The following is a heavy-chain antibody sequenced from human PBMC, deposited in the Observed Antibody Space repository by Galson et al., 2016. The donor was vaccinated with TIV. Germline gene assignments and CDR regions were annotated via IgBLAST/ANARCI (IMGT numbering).Heavy chain of an antibody. V-gene: IGHV3-23*01. CDR2: SSGSGDTI. CDR1: GFTFNTNT. Sequence: SLRLPCAASGFTFNTNTMSWIRQAPGKGLEWVSTSSGSGDTIYYADSVKGRFTISRDNSKGTLYLQMSSLRVDDTAIYYCAKTQVDIVVAPAATPGYYFDYWGQGTLVTVSS. D-gene: IGHD2-2*02. J-gene: IGHJ4*02. CDR3: AKTQVDIVVAPAATPGYYFDY.